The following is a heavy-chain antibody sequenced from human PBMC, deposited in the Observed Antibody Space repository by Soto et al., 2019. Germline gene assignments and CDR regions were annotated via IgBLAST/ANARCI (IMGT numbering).Heavy chain of an antibody. D-gene: IGHD3-22*01. CDR1: GFTFSSYA. CDR2: ISGSGGST. V-gene: IGHV3-23*01. J-gene: IGHJ6*02. CDR3: ARRDLSYYDSSGTYYYYYGMDV. Sequence: TGGSLRLSFAASGFTFSSYAMSWVRQAPGKGLEWVSAISGSGGSTYYADSVKGRFTISRDNSKNTLYLQMNSLRAEDTAVYYCARRDLSYYDSSGTYYYYYGMDVWGQGTTVTVSS.